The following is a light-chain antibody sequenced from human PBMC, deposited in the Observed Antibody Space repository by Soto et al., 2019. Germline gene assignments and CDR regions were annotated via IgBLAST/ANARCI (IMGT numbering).Light chain of an antibody. CDR3: QKYKSFSLT. CDR1: QGINNW. CDR2: KTS. Sequence: DIQLTQFPSTLSASVGDRVTITCRATQGINNWLAWYQQKTGKAPKLLIYKTSDLESGVPSSFRGSGSGTECSLTISRLQPDEFATYYGQKYKSFSLTFGGGTK. J-gene: IGKJ4*01. V-gene: IGKV1-5*03.